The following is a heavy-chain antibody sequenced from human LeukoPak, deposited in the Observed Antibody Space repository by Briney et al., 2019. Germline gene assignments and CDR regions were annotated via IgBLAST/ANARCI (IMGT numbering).Heavy chain of an antibody. D-gene: IGHD2-2*01. CDR2: ISWNSGSI. Sequence: GGSLRLSCAASGFTFDDYAMHWVRQAPGKGLEWVSGISWNSGSIGYADSVKGRFTISRDNAKNSLYLQMNSLRAEDTALYYCAKDMAYQPTYYFDYWGQGTLVTVSS. J-gene: IGHJ4*02. CDR3: AKDMAYQPTYYFDY. CDR1: GFTFDDYA. V-gene: IGHV3-9*01.